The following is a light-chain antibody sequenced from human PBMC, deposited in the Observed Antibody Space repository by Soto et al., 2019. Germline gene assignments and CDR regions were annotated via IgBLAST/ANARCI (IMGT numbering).Light chain of an antibody. CDR2: DVS. Sequence: QSVLTQPASVSGSPGQSITISCTGTSSGVGGYTYVSWYQQHPGKAPKLMIYDVSYRPSGVSNRFSGSKSGNTASLTISGLQAEDEADYYCCSSTSSNTYVFGTGTKLTVL. J-gene: IGLJ1*01. CDR3: CSSTSSNTYV. CDR1: SSGVGGYTY. V-gene: IGLV2-14*01.